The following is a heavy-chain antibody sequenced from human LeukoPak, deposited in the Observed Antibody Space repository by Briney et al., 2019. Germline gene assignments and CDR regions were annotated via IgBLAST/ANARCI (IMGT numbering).Heavy chain of an antibody. V-gene: IGHV4-59*01. CDR2: IFYSGST. CDR1: GGSISSYY. D-gene: IGHD6-13*01. Sequence: PSETLSLTCTVSGGSISSYYWSWIRQPPGKGLEWIGYIFYSGSTNYNPSLKSRVTISVDTSKNQFSLKLSSVTAADTAVYYCARVYYSNSYDYWYFDLWGRGTLVTVSS. J-gene: IGHJ2*01. CDR3: ARVYYSNSYDYWYFDL.